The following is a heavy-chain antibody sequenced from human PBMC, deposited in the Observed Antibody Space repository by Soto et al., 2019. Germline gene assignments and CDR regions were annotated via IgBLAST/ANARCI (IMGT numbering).Heavy chain of an antibody. V-gene: IGHV3-30-3*01. CDR3: ARDIGEKTYGDDSYGYYYYGMDV. D-gene: IGHD4-17*01. J-gene: IGHJ6*02. CDR1: GFTFSSYA. Sequence: QVQLVESGGGVVQPGRSLRLSCAASGFTFSSYAMHWVRQAPGKGLEWVAVISYDGSNKYYADSVKGRFTISRDNSKNTLYLQMNSLRAEDTAVYYCARDIGEKTYGDDSYGYYYYGMDVWGQGTTVTVSS. CDR2: ISYDGSNK.